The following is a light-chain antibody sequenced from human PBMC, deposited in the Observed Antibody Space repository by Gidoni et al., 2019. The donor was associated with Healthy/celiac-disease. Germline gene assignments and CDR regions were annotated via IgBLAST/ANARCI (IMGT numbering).Light chain of an antibody. CDR2: QVS. CDR1: QSLVYSDGNTY. CDR3: MQGTNWPRT. J-gene: IGKJ1*01. Sequence: DVVMTQSPLSLPVTLGQPASISCKSSQSLVYSDGNTYLSWFQLRPGQAPRRLIYQVSSRDSGVPDRFSGSGSGTDFTLKISWVEAEDVGIYYCMQGTNWPRTFGQGTKVEI. V-gene: IGKV2-30*01.